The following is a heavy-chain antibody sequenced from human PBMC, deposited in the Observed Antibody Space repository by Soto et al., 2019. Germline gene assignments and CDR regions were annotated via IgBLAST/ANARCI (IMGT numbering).Heavy chain of an antibody. D-gene: IGHD4-17*01. CDR3: ARVVTTTLNRFGP. J-gene: IGHJ5*02. CDR1: GDSVSSRAYY. CDR2: IYHSGTT. V-gene: IGHV4-31*03. Sequence: QVQLQESGPGLMKPSQTLSLTCTVSGDSVSSRAYYWSWMRQFPDKGLEWIGHIYHSGTTYYNPSPKSRLIVSMDTSKEPFSPKLNSVTAADTAVYYCARVVTTTLNRFGPWGPGTLVTVSS.